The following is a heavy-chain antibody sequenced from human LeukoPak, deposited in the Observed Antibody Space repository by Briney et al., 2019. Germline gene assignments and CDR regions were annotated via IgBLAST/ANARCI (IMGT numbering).Heavy chain of an antibody. J-gene: IGHJ4*02. V-gene: IGHV4-34*01. CDR3: AREASGTFDY. CDR2: INHSGST. D-gene: IGHD6-13*01. Sequence: SEALSLTCAVYGGSFSGYYWSWIRQPPGKGLEWIGEINHSGSTNYNPSLKSRVTISVDTSKNQFSLKLSSVTAADTAVYYCAREASGTFDYWGQGTLVTVSS. CDR1: GGSFSGYY.